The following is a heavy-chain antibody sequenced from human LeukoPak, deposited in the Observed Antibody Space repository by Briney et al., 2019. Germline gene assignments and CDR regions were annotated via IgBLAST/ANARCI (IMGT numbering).Heavy chain of an antibody. J-gene: IGHJ4*02. CDR2: LSSDGSNT. CDR3: AREYYGALDY. V-gene: IGHV3-30-3*01. D-gene: IGHD4-17*01. Sequence: PGGSLRLSCAASGFTFSGFPMHWVRQAPGKGLEWVAALSSDGSNTYYTDSVKGRFTISRDNSMNKVYLQMNSLRAEDTAVYYCAREYYGALDYRGQGTLVTVSS. CDR1: GFTFSGFP.